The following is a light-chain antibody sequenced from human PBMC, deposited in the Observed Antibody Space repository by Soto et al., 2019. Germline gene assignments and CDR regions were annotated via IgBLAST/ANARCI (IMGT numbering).Light chain of an antibody. CDR1: SSNIGRNT. CDR2: SNN. V-gene: IGLV1-44*01. Sequence: QSVLTQPPSASGTPGQRVTISCSGSSSNIGRNTVNCYQQLPGTAPKLLIYSNNQRPSGVPDRFAGSKSGTSASLAISGLQSEDEAEYYCAAWDDSLNARVFGGGTKLTVL. J-gene: IGLJ2*01. CDR3: AAWDDSLNARV.